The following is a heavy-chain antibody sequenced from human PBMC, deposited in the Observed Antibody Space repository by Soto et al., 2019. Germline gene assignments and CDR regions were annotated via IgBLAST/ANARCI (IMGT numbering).Heavy chain of an antibody. J-gene: IGHJ5*02. CDR2: IYYSEST. CDR3: ASGWMAAFDT. CDR1: GGSISSGDYY. V-gene: IGHV4-61*08. D-gene: IGHD2-2*03. Sequence: PSETLSLTCTVSGGSISSGDYYWSWIRQPPGKGLEWIGYIYYSESTLYNPSLKRRVTIPVDTAKNQFSLRLNSLTAADTAVYYCASGWMAAFDTWGQGTLVTVSS.